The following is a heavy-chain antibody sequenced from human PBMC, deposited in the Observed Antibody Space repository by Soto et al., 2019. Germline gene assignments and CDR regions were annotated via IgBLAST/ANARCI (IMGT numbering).Heavy chain of an antibody. CDR1: GGTFSSYA. CDR3: ARERTGIRWFDP. D-gene: IGHD1-1*01. Sequence: GASVKVSCKASGGTFSSYAISWVRQAPGQGLEWMGGIIPIFGTANYAQKFQGRVTITADESTSTAYMELSSLRSEDTAVYYCARERTGIRWFDPWGQGTLVTVSS. CDR2: IIPIFGTA. J-gene: IGHJ5*02. V-gene: IGHV1-69*13.